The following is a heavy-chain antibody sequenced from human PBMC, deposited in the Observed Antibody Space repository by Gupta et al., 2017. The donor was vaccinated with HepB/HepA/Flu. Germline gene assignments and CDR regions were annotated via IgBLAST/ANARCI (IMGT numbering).Heavy chain of an antibody. CDR3: AREPVTIFGVRMGYYYYYMDV. J-gene: IGHJ6*03. CDR1: GGTFSSYA. V-gene: IGHV1-69*01. CDR2: IIPIFGTA. Sequence: QVQPVQSGAEVKKPGSSVKVSCKASGGTFSSYAISWVRQAPGQGLEWMGGIIPIFGTANYAQKFQGRVTITADESTSTAYMELSSLRSEDTAVYYCAREPVTIFGVRMGYYYYYMDVWGKGTTVTGSS. D-gene: IGHD3-3*01.